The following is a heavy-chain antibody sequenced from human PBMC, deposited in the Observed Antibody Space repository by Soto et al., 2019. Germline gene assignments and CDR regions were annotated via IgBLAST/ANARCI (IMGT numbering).Heavy chain of an antibody. D-gene: IGHD3-9*01. V-gene: IGHV3-23*01. CDR3: SYDTFGDKDF. CDR1: GFTFSSYA. CDR2: LSATDPTT. Sequence: GSLRLSCAASGFTFSSYAMSWVRQPPGKGLEWVSTLSATDPTTYYADSVKGRFTISRDDSKNTLYLQMNALGVEDTAIYYCSYDTFGDKDFWGQGTPVTVSS. J-gene: IGHJ4*02.